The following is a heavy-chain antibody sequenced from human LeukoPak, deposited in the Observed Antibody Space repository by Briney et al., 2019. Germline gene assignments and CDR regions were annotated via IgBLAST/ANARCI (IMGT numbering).Heavy chain of an antibody. J-gene: IGHJ3*02. V-gene: IGHV3-48*03. CDR3: ARDGNRAVGAFDI. CDR1: GFTFSSYE. CDR2: ISSSGSTI. D-gene: IGHD1-14*01. Sequence: GGSLRLSCAASGFTFSSYEMNWVRQAPGKGREGVSYISSSGSTIYYADSVKGRFTISRDNAKNSLYLQMNSLRAEDTAVYYCARDGNRAVGAFDIWGQGTMVTVSS.